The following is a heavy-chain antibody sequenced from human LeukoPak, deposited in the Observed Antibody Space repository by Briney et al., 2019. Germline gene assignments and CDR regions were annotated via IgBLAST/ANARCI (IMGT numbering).Heavy chain of an antibody. CDR1: GYTFTSYD. Sequence: ASVKVSCKASGYTFTSYDINWVRQATGQGLEWMGWMNPNSGNTGYAQRFQGRVTITRNTSTSTAYMELSSLRSEVTAVYYCARGRGYCSSTSCYLEFAPWGQGTLVTVSS. J-gene: IGHJ5*02. D-gene: IGHD2-2*01. V-gene: IGHV1-8*03. CDR3: ARGRGYCSSTSCYLEFAP. CDR2: MNPNSGNT.